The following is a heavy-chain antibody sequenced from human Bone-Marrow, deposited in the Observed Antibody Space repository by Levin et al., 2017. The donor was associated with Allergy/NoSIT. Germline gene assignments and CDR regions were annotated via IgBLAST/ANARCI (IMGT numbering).Heavy chain of an antibody. J-gene: IGHJ6*02. CDR3: ARDWSDYGDYRINPYYYYGMDV. D-gene: IGHD4-17*01. V-gene: IGHV1-2*02. CDR1: GYTFTGHY. CDR2: INPKDGGT. Sequence: TAGGSLRLSCKASGYTFTGHYLHWVRQAPRQGLEWMGWINPKDGGTGYARKFQGRVTMTRDMSISTAYMEVTGLRSDDTAVYYCARDWSDYGDYRINPYYYYGMDVWGQGTTVTVSS.